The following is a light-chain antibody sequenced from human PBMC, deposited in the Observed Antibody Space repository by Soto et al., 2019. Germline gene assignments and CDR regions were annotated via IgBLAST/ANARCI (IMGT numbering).Light chain of an antibody. Sequence: QSVLTQPASVSGSPGQSITISCTGTSSDVGGYNYVSWYQQHPGKAPKLMIYDVSNRPSGVSNRFSGSKSGNTASLTISGLQAEDEADYYCSSYTSSSFYVSGPGTKVTVL. V-gene: IGLV2-14*01. CDR2: DVS. CDR3: SSYTSSSFYV. CDR1: SSDVGGYNY. J-gene: IGLJ1*01.